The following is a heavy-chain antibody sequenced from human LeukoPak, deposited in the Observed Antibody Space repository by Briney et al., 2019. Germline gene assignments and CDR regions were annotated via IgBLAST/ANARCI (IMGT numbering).Heavy chain of an antibody. J-gene: IGHJ4*02. V-gene: IGHV3-23*01. D-gene: IGHD2-2*01. CDR1: GFTFSSYA. CDR2: ISGSGGST. CDR3: ARAPITSPFYFDY. Sequence: PGGSLRLSCAASGFTFSSYAMSWVRQAPGKGLEWVSAISGSGGSTYYADSVKGRFTISRDNSKNTLYLQMNSLRAEDTALYYCARAPITSPFYFDYWGQGTLVTVSS.